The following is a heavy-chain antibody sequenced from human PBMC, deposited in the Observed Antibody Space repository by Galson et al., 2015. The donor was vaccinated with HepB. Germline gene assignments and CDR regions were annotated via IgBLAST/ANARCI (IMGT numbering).Heavy chain of an antibody. Sequence: SLRLSCAASGFTFSDHYMDWVRQAPGKGLEWVGRIKNKANSYIIQYAASVKGRFTISRDDSKNSLYLQMNSLKTEDTAVYYCVRVALVTRGLDYWGQGTLLTVSS. CDR2: IKNKANSYII. CDR1: GFTFSDHY. D-gene: IGHD4-17*01. J-gene: IGHJ4*02. V-gene: IGHV3-72*01. CDR3: VRVALVTRGLDY.